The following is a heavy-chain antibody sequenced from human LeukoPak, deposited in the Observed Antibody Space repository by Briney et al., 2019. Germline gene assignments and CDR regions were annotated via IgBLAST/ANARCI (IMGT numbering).Heavy chain of an antibody. Sequence: GGSLRLSCAASGFTLSTYSMHWVRQAPGKGLEWVAVISYDGSNKYYADSVKGRFTISRDNSKNTQYLQMNSLRAEDTAVYYCARDGIPAAGPYYFDYWGQGTLVTVSS. CDR2: ISYDGSNK. J-gene: IGHJ4*02. V-gene: IGHV3-30-3*01. D-gene: IGHD2-2*01. CDR3: ARDGIPAAGPYYFDY. CDR1: GFTLSTYS.